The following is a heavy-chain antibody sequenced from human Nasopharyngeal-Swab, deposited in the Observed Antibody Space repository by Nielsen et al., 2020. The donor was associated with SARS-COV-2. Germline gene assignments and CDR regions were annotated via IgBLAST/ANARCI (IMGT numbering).Heavy chain of an antibody. V-gene: IGHV4-59*01. CDR1: GGSISSYY. Sequence: SETLSLTCTVSGGSISSYYWSWIRQPPGKGLEWIGYIYYSGSTNYNPSLKSRVTISVDTSKNQFSLKLSSVTAAGTAVYYCARETAAGHYYYYGMDVWGQGTTVTVSS. CDR3: ARETAAGHYYYYGMDV. J-gene: IGHJ6*02. D-gene: IGHD6-13*01. CDR2: IYYSGST.